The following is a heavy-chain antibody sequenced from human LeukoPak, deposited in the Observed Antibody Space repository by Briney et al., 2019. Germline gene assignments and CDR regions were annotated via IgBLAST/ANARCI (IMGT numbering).Heavy chain of an antibody. D-gene: IGHD3-22*01. CDR1: GGSISSSSYY. CDR2: IYYTRST. CDR3: ARGVTMIVVVIHDWYFDL. Sequence: SETLSLTCTVSGGSISSSSYYWGWIRQPSGKGLEWSGSIYYTRSTYYNPSLKSRVTISVDTSKNQFSLKLTSVTAADTAVYYCARGVTMIVVVIHDWYFDLWGRGTLVTVSS. V-gene: IGHV4-39*01. J-gene: IGHJ2*01.